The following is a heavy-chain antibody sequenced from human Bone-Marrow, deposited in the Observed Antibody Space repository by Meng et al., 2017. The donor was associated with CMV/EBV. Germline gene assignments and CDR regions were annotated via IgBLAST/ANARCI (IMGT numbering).Heavy chain of an antibody. CDR2: ISSSSSTI. J-gene: IGHJ6*02. D-gene: IGHD1-14*01. CDR3: ARQSGNHLVYYYYYGMDV. CDR1: GFTFSSYS. Sequence: LSLTCAASGFTFSSYSMNWVRQAPGKGLEWVSYISSSSSTIYYADSVKGRFTISRDNAKNSLYLQMNSLRAEDTAVYYCARQSGNHLVYYYYYGMDVWGQGTTVTVSS. V-gene: IGHV3-48*04.